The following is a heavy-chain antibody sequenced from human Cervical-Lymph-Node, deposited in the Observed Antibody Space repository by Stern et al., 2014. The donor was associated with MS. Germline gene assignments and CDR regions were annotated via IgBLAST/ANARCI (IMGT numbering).Heavy chain of an antibody. CDR2: IYPGDSDT. CDR3: ARPSNSGLFLQH. D-gene: IGHD6-19*01. V-gene: IGHV5-51*01. J-gene: IGHJ1*01. CDR1: GYIFPTYW. Sequence: EVQLVQSGAEVKKPGESLKISCKGSGYIFPTYWIAWVRQVPGRGLEWMGLIYPGDSDTRSNPSLQFHVTMSVDTSISPAYLQWSSLKASDTAIYYCARPSNSGLFLQHWGQGTLVTVSS.